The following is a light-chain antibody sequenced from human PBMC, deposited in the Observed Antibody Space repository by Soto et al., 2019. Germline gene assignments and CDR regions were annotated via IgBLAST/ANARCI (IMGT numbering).Light chain of an antibody. CDR3: NSYTSSNTLVV. J-gene: IGLJ2*01. CDR1: SSDVGGYNY. V-gene: IGLV2-14*01. Sequence: QSVLTQPASVSGSPGQSITISCTGTSSDVGGYNYVSWYQQHPGKAPKLMIYDVSSRPSGISNRFSGSKSDNTASLTISGLQAEDEADYYCNSYTSSNTLVVFGGGTKLTVL. CDR2: DVS.